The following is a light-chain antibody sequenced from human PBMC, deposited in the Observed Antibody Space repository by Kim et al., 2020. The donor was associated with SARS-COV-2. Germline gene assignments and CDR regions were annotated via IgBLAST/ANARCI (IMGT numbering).Light chain of an antibody. CDR3: QQYGTLIT. Sequence: WTPGERGTSACKASQSVSSSLAGYQQKPGQTLRRLLYGASSRAAGVPDRFSGSGSGTDVTLTISRLEPEEWAVYYGQQYGTLITFGQGTRLEIK. V-gene: IGKV3-20*01. CDR2: GAS. J-gene: IGKJ5*01. CDR1: QSVSSS.